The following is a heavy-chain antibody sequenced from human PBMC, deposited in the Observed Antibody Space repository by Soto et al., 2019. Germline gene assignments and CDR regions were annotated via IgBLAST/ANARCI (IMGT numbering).Heavy chain of an antibody. V-gene: IGHV3-23*01. CDR3: AKPSTTPVFDY. D-gene: IGHD1-26*01. CDR1: GFTFGSYA. CDR2: ISGSGGST. J-gene: IGHJ4*02. Sequence: EVQVLESGGGLLQPGGSRRLSCAASGFTFGSYAMSWVRQAPGKGLEWVSAISGSGGSTYYADSVKGRFTISRDNSKNTLYLQMNSLRAEDTAVYYCAKPSTTPVFDYWGQGTLVTVSS.